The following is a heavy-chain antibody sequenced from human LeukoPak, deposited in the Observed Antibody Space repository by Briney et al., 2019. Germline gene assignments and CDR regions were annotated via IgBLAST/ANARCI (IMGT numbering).Heavy chain of an antibody. J-gene: IGHJ4*02. D-gene: IGHD6-13*01. CDR2: INPSSGGA. V-gene: IGHV1-2*02. CDR3: ARDRGSSWYVDY. Sequence: ASVKVSCKTSGDTFTSYYIHWVRQAPGQGLEWMGWINPSSGGAEYAQKFQGRVTMTGDTSISTAYMELSRLRADDTAVYYCARDRGSSWYVDYWGQGTLVTVSS. CDR1: GDTFTSYY.